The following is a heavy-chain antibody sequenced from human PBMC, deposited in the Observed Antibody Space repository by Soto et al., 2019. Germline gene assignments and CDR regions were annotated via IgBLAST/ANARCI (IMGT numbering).Heavy chain of an antibody. D-gene: IGHD3-16*01. Sequence: QVQLVESGGGVVQPGRSLRLSCAASGFTFSSYGMHWVRQAPGKGLEWVAVIWYDGSNKYYADSVKGRFTISRDNSKNTLYLQMNSMSAEDTAVYYCARTGEDYAFDIWGQGTMVTVSS. CDR1: GFTFSSYG. CDR2: IWYDGSNK. J-gene: IGHJ3*02. V-gene: IGHV3-33*01. CDR3: ARTGEDYAFDI.